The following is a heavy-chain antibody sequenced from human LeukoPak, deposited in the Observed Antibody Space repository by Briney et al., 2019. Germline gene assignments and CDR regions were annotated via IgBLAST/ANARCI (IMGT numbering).Heavy chain of an antibody. CDR3: ASERVSHPQGFGY. D-gene: IGHD5/OR15-5a*01. CDR2: ISSGGSAI. CDR1: GFTFSSYE. Sequence: GGSLRLSCAASGFTFSSYEMHWVRQAPGKGLEWVSYISSGGSAIYYADSVKGRFTISRDNAKNSLYLQMDSLRAEDTAVYYCASERVSHPQGFGYWGQGTLVTVSS. J-gene: IGHJ4*02. V-gene: IGHV3-48*03.